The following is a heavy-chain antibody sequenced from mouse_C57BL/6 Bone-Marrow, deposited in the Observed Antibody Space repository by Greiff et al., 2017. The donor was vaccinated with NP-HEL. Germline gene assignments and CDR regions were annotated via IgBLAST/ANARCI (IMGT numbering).Heavy chain of an antibody. CDR2: ISSGGSYT. J-gene: IGHJ3*01. CDR1: GFTFSSYG. CDR3: ARVYYGSLAWFAY. Sequence: EVMLVESGGDLVKPGGSLKLSCAASGFTFSSYGMSWVRQTPDKRLEWVATISSGGSYTYYPDSVKGRFTISRDNAKNTLYLQMSSLKSEDTAMYSCARVYYGSLAWFAYWGQGTLVTVSA. D-gene: IGHD2-1*01. V-gene: IGHV5-6*01.